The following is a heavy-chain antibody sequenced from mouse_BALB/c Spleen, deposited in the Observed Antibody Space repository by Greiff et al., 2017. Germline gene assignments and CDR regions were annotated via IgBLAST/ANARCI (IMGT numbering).Heavy chain of an antibody. D-gene: IGHD2-1*01. V-gene: IGHV5-9-4*01. CDR1: GFTFSSYA. Sequence: EVMLVESGGGLVKPGGSLKLSCAASGFTFSSYAMSWVRQSPEKRLEWVAEISSGGSYTYYPDTVTGRFTISRDNAKNTLYLEMSSLRSEDTAMYYCARRDGNYGGFAYWGQGTLVTVSA. CDR3: ARRDGNYGGFAY. CDR2: ISSGGSYT. J-gene: IGHJ3*01.